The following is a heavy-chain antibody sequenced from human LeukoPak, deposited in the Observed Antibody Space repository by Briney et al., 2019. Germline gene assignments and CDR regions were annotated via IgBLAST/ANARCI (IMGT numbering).Heavy chain of an antibody. Sequence: GGSLRLSCAASGFTFNNAWMSWVRQAPGKGLEWVGHIKSKTDGGATDYAAPVKGRFTISRDDSKNTLYLQMNSLKTEDTAVYYCTAERAYSFYYRGQGTLVTVSS. D-gene: IGHD2-21*01. CDR2: IKSKTDGGAT. V-gene: IGHV3-15*01. CDR1: GFTFNNAW. CDR3: TAERAYSFYY. J-gene: IGHJ4*02.